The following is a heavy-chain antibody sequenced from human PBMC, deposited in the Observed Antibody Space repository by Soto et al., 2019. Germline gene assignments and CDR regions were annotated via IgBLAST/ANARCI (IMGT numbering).Heavy chain of an antibody. D-gene: IGHD2-2*02. Sequence: GESLKISFKGSGYSFTSYWIGWVRQMPGKDLECMGIIYPGDSDTRYSPSFQGQVTISADKSISTAYLQWNSLKASDTAIYYCARSFGAYCTSTTCYTDCFDPWGQGTLVTVSS. J-gene: IGHJ5*01. CDR1: GYSFTSYW. CDR2: IYPGDSDT. CDR3: ARSFGAYCTSTTCYTDCFDP. V-gene: IGHV5-51*01.